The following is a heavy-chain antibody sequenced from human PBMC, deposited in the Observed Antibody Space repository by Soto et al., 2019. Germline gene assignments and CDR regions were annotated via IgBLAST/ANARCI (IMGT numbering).Heavy chain of an antibody. J-gene: IGHJ6*02. CDR1: GGTFSSYA. V-gene: IGHV1-69*13. Sequence: SSVTVSCKASGGTFSSYAISWVRQAPGQGLEWMGGIIPIFGTANYAQKFQGRVTITADESTSTAYMELSSLRSEDTAVYYCARQLAAAEMLYYYGMDVWGQGTTVTVSS. CDR3: ARQLAAAEMLYYYGMDV. D-gene: IGHD6-13*01. CDR2: IIPIFGTA.